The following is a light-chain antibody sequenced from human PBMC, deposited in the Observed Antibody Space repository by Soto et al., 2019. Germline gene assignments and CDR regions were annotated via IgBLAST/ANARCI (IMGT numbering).Light chain of an antibody. CDR2: GTS. V-gene: IGKV3-15*01. CDR1: QSVSSN. CDR3: QQYYTWPPWT. J-gene: IGKJ1*01. Sequence: EIVMTQSPGTLSVSPGERATLSCRASQSVSSNLAWYQQKPGQAPRLLIYGTSTRATGIPARFSGSGSGTEFTLTISILQSEDFAVYYCQQYYTWPPWTFGQGTKVEIK.